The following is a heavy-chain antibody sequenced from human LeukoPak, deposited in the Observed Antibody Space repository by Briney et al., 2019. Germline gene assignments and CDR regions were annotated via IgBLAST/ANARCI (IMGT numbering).Heavy chain of an antibody. D-gene: IGHD3-22*01. CDR2: ITPNADGT. CDR3: AIMHGYYDGSGYWVQ. V-gene: IGHV3-23*01. J-gene: IGHJ1*01. Sequence: GGSLRFSCAASGFTFGSYGMSWVRQAPGKGLEWVSFITPNADGTSYADSVEGRFTISRDNPRNTLYMQMNSLRDEDTAVYYCAIMHGYYDGSGYWVQWGQGTLVTVSS. CDR1: GFTFGSYG.